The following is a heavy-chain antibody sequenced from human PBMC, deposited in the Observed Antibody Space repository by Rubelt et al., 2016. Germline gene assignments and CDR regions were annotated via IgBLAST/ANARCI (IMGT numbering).Heavy chain of an antibody. J-gene: IGHJ5*02. V-gene: IGHV5-10-1*01. D-gene: IGHD4-23*01. CDR1: GYSFTSCW. CDR3: ARHAGDGGNSEDWFDP. CDR2: IDPSDSYT. Sequence: EVQLVQSGAEVKKPGESLRISCKGSGYSFTSCWISWVRQMSGKGLEWMGRIDPSDSYTNYSPYFKGHVTISAEKSISTAYLQGSSLRASDTAMYYCARHAGDGGNSEDWFDPWGQGTLVTVSS.